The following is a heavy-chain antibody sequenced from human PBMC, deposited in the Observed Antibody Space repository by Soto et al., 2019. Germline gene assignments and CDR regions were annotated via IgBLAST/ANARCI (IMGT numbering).Heavy chain of an antibody. CDR3: ARVGGVAARTFDY. J-gene: IGHJ4*02. CDR1: GGSINDFY. D-gene: IGHD6-6*01. V-gene: IGHV4-59*01. CDR2: IYYSGSA. Sequence: SETLSLTCTVSGGSINDFYWSWIRQPPGKGLEWIGYIYYSGSADYNPSLKGRVTISVDTSKNQFSLKLRSVTAADTAVYYCARVGGVAARTFDYWGQGTLVTVSS.